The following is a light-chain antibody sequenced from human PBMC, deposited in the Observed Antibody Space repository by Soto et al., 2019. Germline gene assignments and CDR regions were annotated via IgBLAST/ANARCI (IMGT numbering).Light chain of an antibody. V-gene: IGKV1-39*01. J-gene: IGKJ5*01. CDR2: DAF. CDR1: QSISSS. CDR3: QQSYMDPIT. Sequence: DTQMTQSPISLSAAVGDKVTITCRASQSISSSLNWYQQKSGKAPNLLIYDAFRLQSGVPSRFSGSGGGTDFTLSISSVQPEDFATYFCQQSYMDPITFGQGTRLEIK.